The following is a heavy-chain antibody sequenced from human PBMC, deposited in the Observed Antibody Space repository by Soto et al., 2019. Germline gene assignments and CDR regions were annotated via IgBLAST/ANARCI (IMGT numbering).Heavy chain of an antibody. CDR3: ARARVKFDP. CDR2: IYYGGST. D-gene: IGHD3-10*01. J-gene: IGHJ5*02. CDR1: GGSISSGGYY. Sequence: QVQLQESGPGLVKPSQTLSLTCTVSGGSISSGGYYWSWIRQHPGKGLEGTGYIYYGGSTYYNPSLKSGVTLSVDTPKNRFSLKASSVTAADTAVYYCARARVKFDPWGQGTLVTVSS. V-gene: IGHV4-31*03.